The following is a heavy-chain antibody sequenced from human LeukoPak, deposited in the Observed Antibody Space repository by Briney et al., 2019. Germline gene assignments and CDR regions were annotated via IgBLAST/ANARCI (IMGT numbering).Heavy chain of an antibody. V-gene: IGHV1-18*01. J-gene: IGHJ4*02. CDR1: GYTFTSYG. D-gene: IGHD2-2*01. CDR3: ARDLRRYCSSTSCSAFDY. Sequence: ASVKVSCKASGYTFTSYGISWVRQAPGQGLEWMGWISAYNGNTNYAQKLQGRVTMTTDTSTSTAYMELRSLRSDDTAVYYCARDLRRYCSSTSCSAFDYWGQGTLVTVSS. CDR2: ISAYNGNT.